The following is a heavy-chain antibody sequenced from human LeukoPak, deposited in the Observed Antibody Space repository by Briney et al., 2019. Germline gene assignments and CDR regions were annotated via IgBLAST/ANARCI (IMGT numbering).Heavy chain of an antibody. V-gene: IGHV1-18*01. Sequence: WASVTVSCTASGYTFTSYGISWVRQAPGQGLEWMGWISAYNGNTNYAQKLQGRVTMTTDTSTSTAYMELRSLRSDDTAVCYCAGFSSSGWFDYWGQGTLVTVSS. CDR1: GYTFTSYG. CDR2: ISAYNGNT. D-gene: IGHD6-19*01. CDR3: AGFSSSGWFDY. J-gene: IGHJ4*02.